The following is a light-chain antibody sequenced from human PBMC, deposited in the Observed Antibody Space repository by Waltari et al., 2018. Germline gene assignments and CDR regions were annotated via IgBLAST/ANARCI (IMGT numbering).Light chain of an antibody. J-gene: IGKJ3*01. CDR1: QSVTTN. CDR3: QQYNNWPPLFT. CDR2: GAS. V-gene: IGKV3-15*01. Sequence: EIVMTQSPATLSVSPGERATLSCRASQSVTTNLAWYQPKPGPAPRLLIYGASTRATVIPGRFSGSGSGTEFTLTISGTQSGDFAIYYCQQYNNWPPLFTFGPGTRVDFK.